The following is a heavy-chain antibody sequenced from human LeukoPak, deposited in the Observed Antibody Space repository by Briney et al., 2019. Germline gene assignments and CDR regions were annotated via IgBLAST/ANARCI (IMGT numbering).Heavy chain of an antibody. D-gene: IGHD1-26*01. CDR2: ISGSSSTI. V-gene: IGHV3-48*02. J-gene: IGHJ4*02. Sequence: GGSLRLSCAASGFTFSSYSMNWVRQAPGKGLEWVSYISGSSSTIYYADSVKGRFTISRDNAKNSLYLQMNSLRDEDTAVYYCAKVIVGAARGVDYWGQGTLVTVSS. CDR3: AKVIVGAARGVDY. CDR1: GFTFSSYS.